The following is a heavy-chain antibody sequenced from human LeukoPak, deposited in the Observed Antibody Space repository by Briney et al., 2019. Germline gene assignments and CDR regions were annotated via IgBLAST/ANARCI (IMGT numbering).Heavy chain of an antibody. CDR1: GFTFSSYG. J-gene: IGHJ4*02. D-gene: IGHD3-22*01. V-gene: IGHV3-30*03. CDR2: ISYDGSNK. CDR3: ATSSRASSGYSSL. Sequence: GRSLRLSCAASGFTFSSYGMHWVRQAPGKGLEWVAVISYDGSNKYYADSVKGRFTISRDNSKNTLYLQMNSLRAEDTAVYYCATSSRASSGYSSLWGQGTLVTVSS.